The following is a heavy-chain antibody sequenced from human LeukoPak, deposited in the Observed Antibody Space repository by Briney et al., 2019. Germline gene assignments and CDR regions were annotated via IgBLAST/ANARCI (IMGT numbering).Heavy chain of an antibody. CDR1: GFTFSSYD. J-gene: IGHJ6*02. CDR3: ARVLRVGSGPVGMDV. V-gene: IGHV3-13*01. CDR2: IGTAGDT. Sequence: GGSLRLSCAASGFTFSSYDMHWVRQATGKGLEWVSAIGTAGDTYYPGSVKGRFTISRENAKNSLYLQMNSLRAGDTAVYYCARVLRVGSGPVGMDVWGQGTTVTVSS. D-gene: IGHD3-10*01.